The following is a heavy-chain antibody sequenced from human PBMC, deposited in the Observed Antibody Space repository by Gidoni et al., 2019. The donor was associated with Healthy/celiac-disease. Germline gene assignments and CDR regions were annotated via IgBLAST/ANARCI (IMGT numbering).Heavy chain of an antibody. CDR3: AKWTFYSSSPGDGDY. D-gene: IGHD6-6*01. CDR1: GFTFSSYA. J-gene: IGHJ4*02. CDR2: ISGSGGST. Sequence: EVQLLESGGGLVQPGGYLRLSCAASGFTFSSYAMSWVRQAPGKGLEWVSAISGSGGSTYYADSVKGRFTISRDNSKNTLYLQMNSLRAEDTAVYYCAKWTFYSSSPGDGDYWGQGTLVTVSS. V-gene: IGHV3-23*01.